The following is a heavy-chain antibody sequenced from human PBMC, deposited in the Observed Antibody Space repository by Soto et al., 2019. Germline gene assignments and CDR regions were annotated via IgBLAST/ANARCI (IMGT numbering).Heavy chain of an antibody. CDR3: AADYYYDSSGYYPHAFDI. CDR1: GFTFTSSA. V-gene: IGHV1-58*01. D-gene: IGHD3-22*01. Sequence: EASVKVSCKASGFTFTSSAVQWVRQARGQRLEWIGWIVVGSGNTNYAQKFQERVTITRDMSTSTAYMELSSLRSEDTAVYYCAADYYYDSSGYYPHAFDIWGQGTMVTGSS. CDR2: IVVGSGNT. J-gene: IGHJ3*02.